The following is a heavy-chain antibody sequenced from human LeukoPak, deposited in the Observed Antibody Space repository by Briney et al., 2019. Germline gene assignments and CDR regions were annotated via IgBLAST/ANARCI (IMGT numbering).Heavy chain of an antibody. CDR3: ARDIGVAGTPYFVY. D-gene: IGHD6-19*01. CDR1: GYTFSGYY. CDR2: INPNSGNT. Sequence: ASVKVSCKASGYTFSGYYMHWVRQAPGQGPEWMGWINPNSGNTKYAQKFQGRVTMTRDTSISTAYMELTRLTSDDTAVYYCARDIGVAGTPYFVYWGQGTLVTVSS. J-gene: IGHJ4*02. V-gene: IGHV1-2*02.